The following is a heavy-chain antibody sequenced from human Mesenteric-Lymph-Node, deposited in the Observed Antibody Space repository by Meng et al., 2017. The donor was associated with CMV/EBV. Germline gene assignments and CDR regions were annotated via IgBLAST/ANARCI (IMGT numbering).Heavy chain of an antibody. CDR2: ISSSGTTI. CDR1: GFSFSVYE. Sequence: GESLKISCAASGFSFSVYEMNWVRQAPGKGLEWVSYISSSGTTIYYADSVKGRFTISRDNAKNSLYLQMNSLRAEDTAVYYCARGRGGLAAAANYFDYWGQGTLVTVSS. V-gene: IGHV3-48*03. D-gene: IGHD6-25*01. J-gene: IGHJ4*02. CDR3: ARGRGGLAAAANYFDY.